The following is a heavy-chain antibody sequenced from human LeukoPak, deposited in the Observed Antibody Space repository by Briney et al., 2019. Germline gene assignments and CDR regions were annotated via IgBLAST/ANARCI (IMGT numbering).Heavy chain of an antibody. CDR1: GFTFSSYA. V-gene: IGHV3-23*01. D-gene: IGHD6-19*01. J-gene: IGHJ6*03. Sequence: TGGSLRLSCAASGFTFSSYAMSWVRQAPGKGLEWASAISGSGGSTYYADSVKGRFTISRDNSKNTLYLQMNSLRAEDTAVYYCAKGGSGYYYYYMDVWGKGTTVTVSS. CDR2: ISGSGGST. CDR3: AKGGSGYYYYYMDV.